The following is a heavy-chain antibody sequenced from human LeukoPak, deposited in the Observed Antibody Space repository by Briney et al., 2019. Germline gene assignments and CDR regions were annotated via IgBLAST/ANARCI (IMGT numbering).Heavy chain of an antibody. Sequence: ASVKVSCKVSGYTFTSYYMHWVRQAPGQGLEWMGIINPSGGSTSYAQKFQGRVTMTRDMSTSTVYMELSSLRSEDTAVYYCARAQGGITMPIDYWGQGTLVTVSS. D-gene: IGHD3-10*01. J-gene: IGHJ4*02. CDR2: INPSGGST. CDR3: ARAQGGITMPIDY. CDR1: GYTFTSYY. V-gene: IGHV1-46*01.